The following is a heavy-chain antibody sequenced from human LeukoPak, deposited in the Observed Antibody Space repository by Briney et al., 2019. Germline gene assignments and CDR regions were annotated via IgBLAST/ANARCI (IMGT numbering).Heavy chain of an antibody. J-gene: IGHJ4*02. D-gene: IGHD6-19*01. CDR3: ARRLDSSGWVNY. CDR2: IYYSGST. Sequence: SETLSLTCTVSGASISSSTYYWGWIRQPPGKGLEWIGNIYYSGSTDYNPSLKSRLTISVVTSKNQVSLRLSSVTAADTAVYYCARRLDSSGWVNYWGQGTLVTVSS. CDR1: GASISSSTYY. V-gene: IGHV4-39*01.